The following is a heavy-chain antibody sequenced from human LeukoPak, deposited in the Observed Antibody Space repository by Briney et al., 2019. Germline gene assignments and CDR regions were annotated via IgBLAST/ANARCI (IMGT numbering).Heavy chain of an antibody. V-gene: IGHV3-48*04. CDR3: AELGITMIGGV. D-gene: IGHD3-10*02. CDR2: ISSSGSTI. Sequence: GGSLRLFCAASGFTFSSYSMNWVRQAPGKGLEWVSYISSSGSTIYYADSVKGRFTISRDNAKNSLYLQMNSLRAEDTAVYYCAELGITMIGGVWGKGTTVTISS. J-gene: IGHJ6*04. CDR1: GFTFSSYS.